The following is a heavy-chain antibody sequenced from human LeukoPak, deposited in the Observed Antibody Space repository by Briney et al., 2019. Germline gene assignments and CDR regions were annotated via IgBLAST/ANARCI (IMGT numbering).Heavy chain of an antibody. Sequence: EASVKVSCKASGYTFTSYDINSVRQATGPGLEWMGWMNPNSGNTGYAQKFQGRVTITRNTSIDTAYIALSSLRSEHTAVYYCARGTRIAVAGTSQRKKFDYWGQGTLVTVSS. V-gene: IGHV1-8*01. CDR2: MNPNSGNT. CDR3: ARGTRIAVAGTSQRKKFDY. CDR1: GYTFTSYD. J-gene: IGHJ4*02. D-gene: IGHD6-19*01.